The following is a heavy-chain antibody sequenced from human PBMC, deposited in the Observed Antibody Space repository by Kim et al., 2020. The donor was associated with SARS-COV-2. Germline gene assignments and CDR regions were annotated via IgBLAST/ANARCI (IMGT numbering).Heavy chain of an antibody. CDR1: GFTFDDYA. V-gene: IGHV3-9*01. D-gene: IGHD3-16*01. CDR2: ISWNSGSI. Sequence: GGSLRLSCAASGFTFDDYAMHWVRQAPGKGLEWVSGISWNSGSIGYADSVKGRFTISRDNAKNSLYLQMNSLRAEDTALYYCAKDLEGEPGDWGQGTLVT. CDR3: AKDLEGEPGD. J-gene: IGHJ4*02.